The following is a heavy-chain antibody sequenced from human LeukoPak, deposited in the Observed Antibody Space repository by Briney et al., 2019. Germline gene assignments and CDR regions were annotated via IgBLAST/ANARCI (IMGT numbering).Heavy chain of an antibody. Sequence: SETLSLTCTVSGGSISNGDYYWSWIRQPPGKGLEWIGYIYYSGSTYYNPSLKSRVTISVDTSKNQFSLKLSSVTAADTAVYYCARVGPGVWFDYWGQGTLVTVSS. V-gene: IGHV4-30-4*01. D-gene: IGHD3-16*01. J-gene: IGHJ4*02. CDR2: IYYSGST. CDR3: ARVGPGVWFDY. CDR1: GGSISNGDYY.